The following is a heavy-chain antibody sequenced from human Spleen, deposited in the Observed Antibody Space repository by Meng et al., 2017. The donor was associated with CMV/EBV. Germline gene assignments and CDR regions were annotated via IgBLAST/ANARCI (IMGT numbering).Heavy chain of an antibody. D-gene: IGHD3-3*01. J-gene: IGHJ4*02. V-gene: IGHV3-30*04. CDR2: ISYDGSNK. Sequence: TFSKYAIHWVRQAPGKGLEWVTVISYDGSNKYYADSVKGRFTISRDNSKDTLYLQMNSLRAEDTAVYYCARGGSSIRFLEWLSSLDYWGQGTLVTVSS. CDR3: ARGGSSIRFLEWLSSLDY. CDR1: TFSKYA.